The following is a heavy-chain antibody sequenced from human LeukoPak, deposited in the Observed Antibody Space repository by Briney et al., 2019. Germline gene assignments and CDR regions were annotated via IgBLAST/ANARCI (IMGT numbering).Heavy chain of an antibody. CDR3: ARDRPYGGNDLYYYYYYMDV. D-gene: IGHD4-23*01. CDR1: GYTFTGYY. CDR2: INPNSGGT. Sequence: GASVKVSCKASGYTFTGYYMHWVRQAPGQGLEWMGRINPNSGGTNYAQKFQGRVTMTRDTSISTAYMELSRLRSDDTAVYYCARDRPYGGNDLYYYYYYMDVWGKGTTVTVSS. V-gene: IGHV1-2*06. J-gene: IGHJ6*03.